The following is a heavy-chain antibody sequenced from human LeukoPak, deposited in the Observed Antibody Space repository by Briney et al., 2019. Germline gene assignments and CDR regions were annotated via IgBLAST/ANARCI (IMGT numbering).Heavy chain of an antibody. V-gene: IGHV3-23*01. CDR3: AKDGPLYESGSYGPYFFDY. CDR1: GFTFSSYA. D-gene: IGHD3-10*01. J-gene: IGHJ4*02. Sequence: HTGGSLRLSCAASGFTFSSYAMSWVRQAPGKGLEWVSAISGSGGSTYYADSVKGRFTISRDNSKNTLYLEMNSLRAEDTAVYYCAKDGPLYESGSYGPYFFDYWGQGTLVTVSS. CDR2: ISGSGGST.